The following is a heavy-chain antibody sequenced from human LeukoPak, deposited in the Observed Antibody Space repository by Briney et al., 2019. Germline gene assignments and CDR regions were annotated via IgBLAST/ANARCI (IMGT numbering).Heavy chain of an antibody. CDR3: ARDFSGYGDYYFDY. CDR2: IKQDGSEK. Sequence: GGSLRLSCAASGFTFRSYWMSWVRQAPGKGLEWVANIKQDGSEKYYADSVKGRFTISRDNAKNTLYLQMNSLRAEDTAVYYCARDFSGYGDYYFDYWGQGTLVTVSS. V-gene: IGHV3-7*01. CDR1: GFTFRSYW. J-gene: IGHJ4*02. D-gene: IGHD4-17*01.